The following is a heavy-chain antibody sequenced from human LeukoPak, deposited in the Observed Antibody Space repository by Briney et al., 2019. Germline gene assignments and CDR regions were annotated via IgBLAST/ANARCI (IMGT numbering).Heavy chain of an antibody. J-gene: IGHJ4*02. CDR3: ARDPSKYSSSWSLTYYFDY. CDR1: GFTFSRYW. D-gene: IGHD6-13*01. CDR2: IKQDGSEK. Sequence: GGSLRLSCAASGFTFSRYWMSWVRQAPGKGLEWVANIKQDGSEKYYVDSVKGRFTISRDNAKNSLYLQMNSLRAEDTAVYYCARDPSKYSSSWSLTYYFDYWGQGTLVTVSS. V-gene: IGHV3-7*01.